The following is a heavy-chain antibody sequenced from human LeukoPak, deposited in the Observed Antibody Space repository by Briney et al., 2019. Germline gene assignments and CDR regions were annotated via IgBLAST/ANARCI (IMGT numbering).Heavy chain of an antibody. V-gene: IGHV4-38-2*02. CDR2: IYHSGST. Sequence: SETLSLTCTVSGYSISSGYYWGWIRQPPGKGLEWIGSIYHSGSTHYNPSLMSRVTISVDTSKNQFSLKLSSVTAADTAVYYCARERDSGGYYGVDWGQGTLVTVSS. CDR1: GYSISSGYY. D-gene: IGHD3-22*01. J-gene: IGHJ4*02. CDR3: ARERDSGGYYGVD.